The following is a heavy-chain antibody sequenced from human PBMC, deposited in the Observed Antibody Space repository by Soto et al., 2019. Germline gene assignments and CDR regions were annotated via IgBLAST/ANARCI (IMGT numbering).Heavy chain of an antibody. V-gene: IGHV3-30-3*01. CDR2: ISYDGSNK. J-gene: IGHJ4*02. CDR1: GFTFSSYA. Sequence: QVQLVESGGSVVQPGRSLRLSCAASGFTFSSYAMHWVRQAPGKGLEWVAVISYDGSNKYYADSVKGRFTISRDNSKNTLYLQMNSLRAEDTAVYYCARGNFDYWGQGTLVTVSS. CDR3: ARGNFDY.